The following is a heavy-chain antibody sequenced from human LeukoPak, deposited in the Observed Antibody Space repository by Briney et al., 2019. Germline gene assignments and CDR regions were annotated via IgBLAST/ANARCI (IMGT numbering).Heavy chain of an antibody. CDR3: TVSGGAYQY. CDR2: IRTKGNKDAT. CDR1: GFTFSGSG. V-gene: IGHV3-73*01. Sequence: GGSLRLSCEAPGFTFSGSGLHWVRQASGKGLEWVGRIRTKGNKDATSYAASVNGRFTISTDDSQNTAFLHMNSLKTEDTAVYYCTVSGGAYQYWGQGTQVTVSS. J-gene: IGHJ4*02. D-gene: IGHD2-15*01.